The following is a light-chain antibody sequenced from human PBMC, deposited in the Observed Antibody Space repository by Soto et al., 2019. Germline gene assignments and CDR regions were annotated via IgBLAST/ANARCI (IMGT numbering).Light chain of an antibody. CDR3: QQYGSSPTWT. J-gene: IGKJ1*01. V-gene: IGKV3-20*01. CDR1: QSVSSSY. Sequence: EIVLTQSPGTLSLSPGERAALSCRASQSVSSSYLAWYQQKPGQAPRLLIYGASSRATGIPVRFSGSGSGTDFTLTISRLEPEDFAVYYCQQYGSSPTWTVGQGTKVEIK. CDR2: GAS.